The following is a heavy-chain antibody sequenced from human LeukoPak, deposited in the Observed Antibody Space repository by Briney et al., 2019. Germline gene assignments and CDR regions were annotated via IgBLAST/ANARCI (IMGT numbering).Heavy chain of an antibody. CDR3: ARVLSSGMVRGAVFYYYYGMDV. CDR1: GYTFTGYY. J-gene: IGHJ6*02. D-gene: IGHD3-10*01. Sequence: GASVKVSCKASGYTFTGYYMHWMRQAPGQGLEWMGWINPNSGGTNYAQKFQGRVTMTRDTSISTAYMELSRLRSDDTAVYYCARVLSSGMVRGAVFYYYYGMDVWGQGTTVTVSS. CDR2: INPNSGGT. V-gene: IGHV1-2*02.